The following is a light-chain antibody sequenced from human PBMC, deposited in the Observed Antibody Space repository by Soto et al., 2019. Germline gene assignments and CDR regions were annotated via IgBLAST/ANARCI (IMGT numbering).Light chain of an antibody. V-gene: IGLV2-14*01. CDR3: NSFTTSGTYV. Sequence: QSALTQPASVSGSLGQSITISCTGTNSDIGAYNRVSWYRQYPGKAPKLIMYEVSNRPSGVSNRFSGSKSGNSASLTISGLQAEDEADYYCNSFTTSGTYVFGTGTKVTVL. CDR1: NSDIGAYNR. J-gene: IGLJ1*01. CDR2: EVS.